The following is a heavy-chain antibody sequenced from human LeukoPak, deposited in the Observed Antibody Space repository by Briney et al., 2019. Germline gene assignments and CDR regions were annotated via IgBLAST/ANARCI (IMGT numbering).Heavy chain of an antibody. CDR1: GFTFNNYG. D-gene: IGHD3-10*01. V-gene: IGHV3-30*03. CDR2: MSYDGNNK. Sequence: GRSLRLSCAASGFTFNNYGMHWVRQAPGKGLEWVAVMSYDGNNKHYGDSVKGRFTISRDNSKNTLYLQMNSLRAEDTAVYYCARGTYGLGSYAFYFYGMDVWGQGTTVTVTS. CDR3: ARGTYGLGSYAFYFYGMDV. J-gene: IGHJ6*02.